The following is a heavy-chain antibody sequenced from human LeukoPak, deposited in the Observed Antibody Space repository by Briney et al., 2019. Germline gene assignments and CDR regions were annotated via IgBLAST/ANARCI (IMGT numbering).Heavy chain of an antibody. V-gene: IGHV4-59*01. Sequence: SETLSLTCTVSGGSITDYYWGWIRQPPGKGLEWIGYDYYSGSSNYNPSLKSRVTISLDTSKNQFSLKMSSVTAADTAVYYCARASYCSSTSCYRIKGGPPDYYYYYMDVWGKGTTVTVSS. CDR3: ARASYCSSTSCYRIKGGPPDYYYYYMDV. CDR1: GGSITDYY. J-gene: IGHJ6*03. D-gene: IGHD2-2*01. CDR2: DYYSGSS.